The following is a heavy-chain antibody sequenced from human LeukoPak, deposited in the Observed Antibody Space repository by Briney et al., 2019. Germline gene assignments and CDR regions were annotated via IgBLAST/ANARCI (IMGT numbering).Heavy chain of an antibody. CDR3: ARAPFALDAFDI. Sequence: ASVTVSCMASGYTFIGYYMHWLRPAPGQGLEWVGWINPNSGGTNNPQQFQGGVTITRDTTISTAYKELSRLRSDDTAVYYCARAPFALDAFDIWGQGTMVTVSS. J-gene: IGHJ3*02. V-gene: IGHV1-2*02. CDR2: INPNSGGT. CDR1: GYTFIGYY.